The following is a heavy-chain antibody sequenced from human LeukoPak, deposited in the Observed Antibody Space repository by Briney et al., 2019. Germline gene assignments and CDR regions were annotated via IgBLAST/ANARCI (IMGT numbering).Heavy chain of an antibody. J-gene: IGHJ6*03. CDR1: GYSISSGYY. CDR2: IYHSGRT. V-gene: IGHV4-38-2*02. Sequence: SETLSLTCTVSGYSISSGYYWGWIRQPPGKGLEWIGSIYHSGRTFYNPSLKSRVTISVDTSKNQFSLKLSSVTAADTAVYYCARGRRSIVVVPAARRGYYYMDVWGNGTTVTVSS. CDR3: ARGRRSIVVVPAARRGYYYMDV. D-gene: IGHD2-2*01.